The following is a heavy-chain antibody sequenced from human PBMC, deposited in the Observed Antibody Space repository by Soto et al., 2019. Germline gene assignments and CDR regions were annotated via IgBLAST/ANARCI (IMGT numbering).Heavy chain of an antibody. CDR3: ARGDRGGPAASRPYSAYAMDV. D-gene: IGHD2-2*01. V-gene: IGHV1-69*01. CDR2: IIPIFGTP. CDR1: GGIFSSYG. Sequence: QVQLVQSGAEVKKPGSSVKVSCKASGGIFSSYGISWVRQAPGQGLEWMGGIIPIFGTPNYGQKFQGRVTITADESTSTAYMELTSLRPEDTAVYYCARGDRGGPAASRPYSAYAMDVWGQGTTVTVSS. J-gene: IGHJ6*02.